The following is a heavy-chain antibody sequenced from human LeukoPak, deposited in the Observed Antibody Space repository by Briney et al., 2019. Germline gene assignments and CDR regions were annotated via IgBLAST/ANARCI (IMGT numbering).Heavy chain of an antibody. D-gene: IGHD3-16*02. CDR3: ARVGSILRLGELAFCDY. V-gene: IGHV1-18*04. CDR2: ISAYNGNT. J-gene: IGHJ4*02. Sequence: PTASVKVSCKASGYTFTSCGISWVRQAPGQGLEWMGWISAYNGNTNYAQKLQGRVTMTTDTSTSTAYMELRSLRSDDTAVYYCARVGSILRLGELAFCDYWGQGTLVTASS. CDR1: GYTFTSCG.